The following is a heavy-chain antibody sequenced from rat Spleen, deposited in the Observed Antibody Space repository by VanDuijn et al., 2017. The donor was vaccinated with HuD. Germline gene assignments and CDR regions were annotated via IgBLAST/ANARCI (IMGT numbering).Heavy chain of an antibody. Sequence: EVQLQESGPGLVKPSQSLSLTCSVTGYSITSNYWGWIRKFPGNKMGWIGYIGYSGDTGYHPSLKSRISFTRDTSKNQFFLQVNSVTTEDIATYYCARTGKFLFDYWGQGVMVTVSS. V-gene: IGHV3-1*01. D-gene: IGHD5-1*01. CDR2: IGYSGDT. CDR1: GYSITSNY. CDR3: ARTGKFLFDY. J-gene: IGHJ2*01.